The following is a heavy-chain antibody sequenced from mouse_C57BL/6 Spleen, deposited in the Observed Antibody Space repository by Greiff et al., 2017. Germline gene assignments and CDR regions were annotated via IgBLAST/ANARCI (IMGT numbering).Heavy chain of an antibody. CDR2: IHPKSGST. J-gene: IGHJ3*01. CDR3: ARDGGDWLAY. CDR1: GYTFTSYW. D-gene: IGHD2-3*01. Sequence: VQLQQSGAELVKPGASVKLSCKASGYTFTSYWMHWVKQRPGQGLEWIGMIHPKSGSTNYNEKFKSKATLTVDKSSSTAYMKLSSLTSEDSAVYFCARDGGDWLAYWGQGTLVTVSA. V-gene: IGHV1-64*01.